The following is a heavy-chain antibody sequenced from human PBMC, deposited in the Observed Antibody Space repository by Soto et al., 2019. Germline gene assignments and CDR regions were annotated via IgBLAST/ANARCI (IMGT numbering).Heavy chain of an antibody. V-gene: IGHV1-3*01. CDR1: GYTFTSYA. CDR3: AREGVVVVAEHIYYYYYYMDV. D-gene: IGHD2-15*01. CDR2: INAGNGNT. Sequence: QVQLVQSGAEVKKPGASVKVSCKASGYTFTSYAMHWVRQAPGQRLEWMGWINAGNGNTKYSQKFQGRVTITRDTSASTAYMELSSLRSEEKAVYYCAREGVVVVAEHIYYYYYYMDVWGKGTTVTVSS. J-gene: IGHJ6*03.